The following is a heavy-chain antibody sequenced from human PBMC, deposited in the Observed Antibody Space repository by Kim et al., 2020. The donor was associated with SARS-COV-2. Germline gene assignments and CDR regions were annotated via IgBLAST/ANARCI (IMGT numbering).Heavy chain of an antibody. V-gene: IGHV4-31*03. CDR1: GDSVTNSHYY. Sequence: SETLSLTCSVSGDSVTNSHYYWSWLRQSPGKGLEWIGDIYYTGTTYFNPSLKSRVTVSLDTSQNKFSLKMTSVTAADTAIYFCARVRPSGHYFDYWGQGTPVTVSS. D-gene: IGHD6-6*01. CDR3: ARVRPSGHYFDY. CDR2: IYYTGTT. J-gene: IGHJ4*01.